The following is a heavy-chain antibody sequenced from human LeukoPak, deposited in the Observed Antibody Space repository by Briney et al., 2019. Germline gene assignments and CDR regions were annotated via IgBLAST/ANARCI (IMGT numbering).Heavy chain of an antibody. CDR2: ISSSSSYI. J-gene: IGHJ6*02. Sequence: GGSLRLSCAASGFTFSSYSMNWVRQAPGKGLEWVSSISSSSSYIYYADSVKGRFTISRDNAKNSLYLQMNSLRAEDTAVYYCARDQRITMVRGVIKAHYGMDVWGQGTTVTVSS. CDR1: GFTFSSYS. V-gene: IGHV3-21*01. CDR3: ARDQRITMVRGVIKAHYGMDV. D-gene: IGHD3-10*01.